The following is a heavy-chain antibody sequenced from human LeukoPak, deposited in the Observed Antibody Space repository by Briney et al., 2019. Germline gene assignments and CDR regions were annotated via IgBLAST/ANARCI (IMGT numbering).Heavy chain of an antibody. V-gene: IGHV1-8*01. CDR1: GYTFTSYD. Sequence: VASVKVSCKAPGYTFTSYDINWVRQATGQGLEWMGWMNPNSGNTGYAQKFQGRIIVSRNTSISTAYMELSSLTSEDTAIYYCARIAAAGNRRLNYWGQGTLVTVAS. CDR3: ARIAAAGNRRLNY. D-gene: IGHD6-13*01. J-gene: IGHJ4*02. CDR2: MNPNSGNT.